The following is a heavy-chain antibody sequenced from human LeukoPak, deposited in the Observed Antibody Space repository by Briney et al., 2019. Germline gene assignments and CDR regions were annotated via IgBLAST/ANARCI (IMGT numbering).Heavy chain of an antibody. CDR3: ARGSRLTGTFDI. Sequence: SETLSLTCALYGVSFSGYYWSWIRQPPGKGLEWIGEINHSGSTNYSPSLKSRVTISLDTSKNQFSLKLSAVTAADTGVYYCARGSRLTGTFDIWGQGTMVTVSS. V-gene: IGHV4-34*01. J-gene: IGHJ3*02. CDR2: INHSGST. D-gene: IGHD3-9*01. CDR1: GVSFSGYY.